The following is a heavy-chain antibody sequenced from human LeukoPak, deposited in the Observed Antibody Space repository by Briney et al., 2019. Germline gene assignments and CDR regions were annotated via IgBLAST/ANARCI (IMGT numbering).Heavy chain of an antibody. J-gene: IGHJ6*03. V-gene: IGHV4-4*02. CDR1: GGSISSSNW. D-gene: IGHD2-2*01. CDR3: ARQLLSYYYYYMDV. Sequence: SGTLSLTCAVSGGSISSSNWWNWVRQTPGEGLEWIGKIYHRGNTHYNPSLKSRVTISVDTSKNQFSLKLSSVTAADTAVYYCARQLLSYYYYYMDVWGKGTTVTISS. CDR2: IYHRGNT.